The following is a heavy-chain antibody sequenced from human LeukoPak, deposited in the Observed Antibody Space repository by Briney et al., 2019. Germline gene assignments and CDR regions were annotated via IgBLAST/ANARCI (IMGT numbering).Heavy chain of an antibody. CDR3: AKLGTSATRDAFDF. D-gene: IGHD3-10*01. J-gene: IGHJ3*01. CDR2: ISGSGGST. V-gene: IGHV3-23*01. CDR1: GFTFSSYA. Sequence: PGGSLRLSCAASGFTFSSYAMSWVRQAPGKGLEWVSAISGSGGSTYYADSVKGRFTISRDNAKSSLYLQMNSLRAEDTALYYCAKLGTSATRDAFDFWGQGTMVTVSS.